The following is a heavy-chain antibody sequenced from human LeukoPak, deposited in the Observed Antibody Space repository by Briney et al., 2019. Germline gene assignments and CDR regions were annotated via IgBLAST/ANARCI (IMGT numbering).Heavy chain of an antibody. V-gene: IGHV3-21*01. CDR3: ARHSPIEGGGQQPNFDY. J-gene: IGHJ4*02. CDR2: ISSGSTYI. CDR1: GFTVSSNY. D-gene: IGHD6-13*01. Sequence: GGSLRLSCAASGFTVSSNYMSWVRQAPGKGLEWVSCISSGSTYIYYADSVKGRFTIARDNAKNSLYLQMNSLRVEDTAVYYCARHSPIEGGGQQPNFDYWGQGNLVTVSS.